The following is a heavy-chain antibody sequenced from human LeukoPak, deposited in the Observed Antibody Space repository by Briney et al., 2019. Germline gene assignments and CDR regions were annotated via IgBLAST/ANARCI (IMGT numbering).Heavy chain of an antibody. D-gene: IGHD3-9*01. CDR2: IYYSGST. J-gene: IGHJ3*02. V-gene: IGHV4-59*01. CDR3: ARSPPSLDDAFDI. Sequence: SETLSLTRTVSGGSISSYYWSWIRQPPGKGLEWIGYIYYSGSTNYNPSLKSRVTISVDTSKNQFSLKLSSVTAADTAVYYCARSPPSLDDAFDIWGQGTMVTVSS. CDR1: GGSISSYY.